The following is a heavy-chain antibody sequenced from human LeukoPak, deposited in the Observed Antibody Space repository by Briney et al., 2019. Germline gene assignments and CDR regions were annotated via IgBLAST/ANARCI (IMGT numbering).Heavy chain of an antibody. Sequence: PGGSLRLSCAASGFTVSSNYMSWVRQAPGKGLEWVSVIYSGGSTYYADSVKGRFTISRDNSKNTLYLQMNSLRAEDTAVYYCAKEIEWRPFGYWGQGTLVTVSS. D-gene: IGHD5-12*01. J-gene: IGHJ4*02. CDR3: AKEIEWRPFGY. CDR2: IYSGGST. CDR1: GFTVSSNY. V-gene: IGHV3-66*02.